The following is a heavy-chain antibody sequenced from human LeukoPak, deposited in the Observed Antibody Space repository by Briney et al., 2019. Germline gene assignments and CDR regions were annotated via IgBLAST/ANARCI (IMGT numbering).Heavy chain of an antibody. J-gene: IGHJ5*02. CDR1: GYTFTSYD. Sequence: RASVKVSCKASGYTFTSYDINWVRQATGQGLEWMGWMNPNSGNTGYAQKFQGRVTMTRNTSISTAYMELSSLRSEDTAVYYCARMGSRVYDILTGHQYNWFDPWGQGTLVTVSS. CDR3: ARMGSRVYDILTGHQYNWFDP. V-gene: IGHV1-8*01. D-gene: IGHD3-9*01. CDR2: MNPNSGNT.